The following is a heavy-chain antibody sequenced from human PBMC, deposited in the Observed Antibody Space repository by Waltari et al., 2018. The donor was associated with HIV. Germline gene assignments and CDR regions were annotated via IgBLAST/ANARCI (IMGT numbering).Heavy chain of an antibody. V-gene: IGHV4-39*01. CDR3: ARRNYDATFDT. Sequence: QLHESGPGLVKSSETLSLKCTVSGAAIKSDDHSWGWIRQSPGKGLEWLGSIYFSGTTYYNSSLKSRITMSVDMSRSQFSLRLTSVTAADTAIYYCARRNYDATFDTWGLGTMVVVSS. D-gene: IGHD3-3*01. CDR1: GAAIKSDDHS. CDR2: IYFSGTT. J-gene: IGHJ3*02.